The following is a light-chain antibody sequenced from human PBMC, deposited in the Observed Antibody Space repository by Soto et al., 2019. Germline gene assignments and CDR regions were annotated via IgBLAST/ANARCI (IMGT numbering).Light chain of an antibody. CDR2: GNS. CDR3: QSYDSSLNPWV. CDR1: SSNIGAGYD. J-gene: IGLJ3*02. V-gene: IGLV1-40*01. Sequence: QPVLTQQPSVSGAPGQRVTISCTGSSSNIGAGYDVHWYQQPPGKAPKLLIYGNSNRPSGVPDRFSGSKSGTSASLAITGLQSEDEAHYYCQSYDSSLNPWVFGGGTKLTVL.